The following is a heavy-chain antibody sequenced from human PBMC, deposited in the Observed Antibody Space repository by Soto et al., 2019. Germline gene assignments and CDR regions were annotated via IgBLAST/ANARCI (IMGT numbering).Heavy chain of an antibody. CDR2: INSGSNYI. J-gene: IGHJ3*01. CDR1: GFTFSSYT. V-gene: IGHV3-21*01. CDR3: ERRAVADSDAFEV. Sequence: GGSLRLSCAASGFTFSSYTMHWVRQAPGKGLEWVSCINSGSNYIYYADSVKGQFTVSRDNARNSLYLQMNSLRADDTAVSYCERRAVADSDAFEVWGQGTMVTVSS. D-gene: IGHD6-25*01.